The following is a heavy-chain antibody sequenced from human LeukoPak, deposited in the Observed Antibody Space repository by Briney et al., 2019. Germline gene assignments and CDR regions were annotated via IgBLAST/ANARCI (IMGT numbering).Heavy chain of an antibody. Sequence: SETLSLTCTVSGGSISSSSAYWGWIRQPPGKGLEWIGSIYYSKNTYYNPSLKSRVTISVDTSKNQFSLKLSSVTAADTAVYYCARHFISSRVGAIDAFDIWGQGTMVTVSS. CDR3: ARHFISSRVGAIDAFDI. J-gene: IGHJ3*02. V-gene: IGHV4-39*01. D-gene: IGHD1-26*01. CDR1: GGSISSSSAY. CDR2: IYYSKNT.